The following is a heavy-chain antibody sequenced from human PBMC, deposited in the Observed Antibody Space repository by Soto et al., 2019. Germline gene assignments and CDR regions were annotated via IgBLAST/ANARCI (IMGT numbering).Heavy chain of an antibody. J-gene: IGHJ3*01. D-gene: IGHD2-15*01. CDR1: GFSLSDARMS. CDR3: VRIRGGND. V-gene: IGHV2-26*01. CDR2: IFSEDEK. Sequence: QVTLKESGPVLVKPTETLTLTCTVSGFSLSDARMSVSWVRQAPGKALEWLANIFSEDEKSYTTPLKNRLTISQDTSKSQVVLTMTNMDPIDTAKSYCVRIRGGNDWGPGTMVTVSS.